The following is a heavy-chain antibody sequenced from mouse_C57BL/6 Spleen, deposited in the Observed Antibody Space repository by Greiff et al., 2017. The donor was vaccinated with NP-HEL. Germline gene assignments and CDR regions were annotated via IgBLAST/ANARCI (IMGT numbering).Heavy chain of an antibody. CDR2: ISDGGSYT. Sequence: EVMLVESGGGLVKPGGSLKLSCAASGFTFSSYAMSWVRQTPEKRLEWVATISDGGSYTYYPDNVKGRFTISRDNAKNNLYLQMSHLKSEDTAMYYCASLTGTEYFDYWGQSTTLTVSS. V-gene: IGHV5-4*03. J-gene: IGHJ2*01. D-gene: IGHD4-1*01. CDR3: ASLTGTEYFDY. CDR1: GFTFSSYA.